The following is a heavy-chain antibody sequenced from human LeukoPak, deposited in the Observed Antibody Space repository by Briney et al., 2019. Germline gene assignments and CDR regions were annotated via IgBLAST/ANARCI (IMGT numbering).Heavy chain of an antibody. J-gene: IGHJ4*02. Sequence: GGSLRLSCTASGFTFGDYAMSWVRQAPGKGLVWVSVIKSDGSGTTNADSVKGRFTISRDNAKNTVYLQMNSLRDEDTAVYYCAKDYFGSLEYWGQGTLVTVSS. CDR1: GFTFGDYA. V-gene: IGHV3-74*03. CDR3: AKDYFGSLEY. CDR2: IKSDGSGT. D-gene: IGHD2/OR15-2a*01.